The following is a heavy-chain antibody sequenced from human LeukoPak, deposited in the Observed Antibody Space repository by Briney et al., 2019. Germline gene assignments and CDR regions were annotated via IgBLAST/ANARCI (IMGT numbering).Heavy chain of an antibody. V-gene: IGHV3-64*01. D-gene: IGHD3-16*02. CDR2: ISSIGGST. J-gene: IGHJ4*02. CDR3: ARGARYDYVWGSYHPYYFDY. CDR1: GFTFSSYA. Sequence: PGGSLRLSCAASGFTFSSYAMHWVRQAPGKGLEYVSAISSIGGSTYYANSVKGRFTISRDNSKNTLYLQMGSLRAEDMAVYYCARGARYDYVWGSYHPYYFDYWGQGTLVTVSS.